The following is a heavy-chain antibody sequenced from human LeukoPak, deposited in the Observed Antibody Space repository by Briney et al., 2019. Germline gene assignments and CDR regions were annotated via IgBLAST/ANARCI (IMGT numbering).Heavy chain of an antibody. D-gene: IGHD3-22*01. CDR2: IYYSGST. J-gene: IGHJ3*02. CDR3: ARPNGRYDSSKAFDI. Sequence: PSETLSLTCTVSGGSISSYYWSWIRQPPGKGLEWIGYIYYSGSTNYNPSLKSRVTISVDTSKNQFSLKLSSVTAADTAVYYCARPNGRYDSSKAFDIWGQGTMVTVSS. CDR1: GGSISSYY. V-gene: IGHV4-59*01.